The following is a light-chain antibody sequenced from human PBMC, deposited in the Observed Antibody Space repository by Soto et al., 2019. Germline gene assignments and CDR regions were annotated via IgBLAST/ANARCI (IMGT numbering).Light chain of an antibody. CDR1: QNIGRL. CDR3: QQYDSYWT. Sequence: DIQMTQSPSTLSASVGDRVTISCRASQNIGRLLAWYQQKPGKAPKLLIYKASILESGVPLRFSGSGSGTEFTLDISSLQPDDFATYYCQQYDSYWTFGQGTKVEIK. J-gene: IGKJ1*01. CDR2: KAS. V-gene: IGKV1-5*03.